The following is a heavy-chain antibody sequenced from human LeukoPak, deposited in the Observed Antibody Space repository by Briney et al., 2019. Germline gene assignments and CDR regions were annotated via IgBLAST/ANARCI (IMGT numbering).Heavy chain of an antibody. V-gene: IGHV3-23*01. CDR1: GFTFSSYA. CDR3: AKDEEGPFDY. Sequence: PGGSLRLSCAASGFTFSSYAMSWVRQAPGKGLEWVSAISGSGGSTYYADSVKGRFTISRDNSKNTLYLQMHSLRAEDTAVCYCAKDEEGPFDYWGQGTLVTVSS. CDR2: ISGSGGST. J-gene: IGHJ4*02.